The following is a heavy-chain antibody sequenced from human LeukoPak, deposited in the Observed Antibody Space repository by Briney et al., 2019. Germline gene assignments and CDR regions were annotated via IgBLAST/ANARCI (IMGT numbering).Heavy chain of an antibody. CDR1: GGSISSYY. CDR3: ARRSYYDSSGYYFEGTYFDY. J-gene: IGHJ4*02. CDR2: IYYSGST. D-gene: IGHD3-22*01. V-gene: IGHV4-59*08. Sequence: SATLSLTCTVSGGSISSYYWSWIRQPPGKGLEWIGYIYYSGSTNYNPSLKSRVTISVDTSKNQFSLKLSSVTAADTAVYYCARRSYYDSSGYYFEGTYFDYWGQGNLVTVSS.